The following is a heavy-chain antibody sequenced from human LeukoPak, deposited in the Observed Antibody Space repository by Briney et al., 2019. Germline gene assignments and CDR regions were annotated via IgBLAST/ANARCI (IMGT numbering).Heavy chain of an antibody. CDR1: GGSFSGYY. V-gene: IGHV4-34*01. Sequence: SETLSFTCAVYGGSFSGYYWSWIRQPPGKGLEWIGEINHSGSTNYNPSLKSRVTISVDTSKNQFSLKLSSVTAADTAVYYCARDLGGYPFFMDVWGKGITVTVSS. J-gene: IGHJ6*03. D-gene: IGHD2-15*01. CDR2: INHSGST. CDR3: ARDLGGYPFFMDV.